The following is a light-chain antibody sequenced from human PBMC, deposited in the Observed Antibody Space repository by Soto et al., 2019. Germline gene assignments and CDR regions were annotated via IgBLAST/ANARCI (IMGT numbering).Light chain of an antibody. J-gene: IGKJ4*01. Sequence: EIVLTQSPATLSLSPGERATLSCRASQSVSNYLAWFQQKPGQAPRLLIYDASNSATGIPARFSGSGSGTDFTLTISSLEPEDFAVYYCQQRSSSPLLTFGGGTKVEI. CDR3: QQRSSSPLLT. CDR1: QSVSNY. V-gene: IGKV3-11*01. CDR2: DAS.